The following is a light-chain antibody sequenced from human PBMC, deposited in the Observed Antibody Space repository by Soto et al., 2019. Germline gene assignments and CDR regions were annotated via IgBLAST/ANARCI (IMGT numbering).Light chain of an antibody. J-gene: IGKJ4*01. CDR3: QQYNNWPPLT. CDR2: KAS. CDR1: QTISSW. V-gene: IGKV1-5*03. Sequence: DIQMTQSPSTLSASIVDRVILTCRASQTISSWLAWYQQKPVKAPKLLIYKASTLKSGVPSRFSGSGSGTEFTLTISSLQSEDFAVYYCQQYNNWPPLTFGGGTKVDIK.